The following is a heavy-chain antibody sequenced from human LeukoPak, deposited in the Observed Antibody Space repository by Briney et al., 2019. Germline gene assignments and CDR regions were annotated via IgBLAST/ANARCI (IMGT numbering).Heavy chain of an antibody. CDR2: IRREGYGGTT. J-gene: IGHJ6*04. D-gene: IGHD3-3*01. CDR1: GFNFGDYS. V-gene: IGHV3-49*03. Sequence: GGSLRLSCTASGFNFGDYSLSWFRQAPGVGLEWVAFIRREGYGGTTEYAASVKGRFTISRDDSKSIAYLQMNSLKTEDTGVYYCTRDHDFWRGPLDVWGKGTTVTVSS. CDR3: TRDHDFWRGPLDV.